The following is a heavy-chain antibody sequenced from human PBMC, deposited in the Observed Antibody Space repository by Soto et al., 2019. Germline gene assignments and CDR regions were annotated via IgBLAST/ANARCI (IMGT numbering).Heavy chain of an antibody. V-gene: IGHV4-34*01. CDR1: GGSFSGYY. CDR2: INHSGST. Sequence: PSETLSLTCAVYGGSFSGYYWSWIRQPPGKGLEWIGEINHSGSTNYNPSLKSRVTISVDTSKNQFSLKLSSVTAADTAVYYCARRRDYDSSGSHRSGYYSGMDVWGQGTTVTVSS. CDR3: ARRRDYDSSGSHRSGYYSGMDV. J-gene: IGHJ6*02. D-gene: IGHD3-22*01.